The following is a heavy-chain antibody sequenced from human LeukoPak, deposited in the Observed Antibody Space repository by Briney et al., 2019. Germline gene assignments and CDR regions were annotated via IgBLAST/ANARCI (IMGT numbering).Heavy chain of an antibody. V-gene: IGHV3-23*01. CDR2: ISGSGGST. Sequence: GGSLRLSCAASGFTFGSYAMSWVRQAPGKELEWVSAISGSGGSTYYADSVKGRFTISRDNSKNTLYLQMNSLRAEDTAVYYCAKDPMVRGVFDYWGQGTLVTVSS. CDR1: GFTFGSYA. CDR3: AKDPMVRGVFDY. D-gene: IGHD3-10*01. J-gene: IGHJ4*02.